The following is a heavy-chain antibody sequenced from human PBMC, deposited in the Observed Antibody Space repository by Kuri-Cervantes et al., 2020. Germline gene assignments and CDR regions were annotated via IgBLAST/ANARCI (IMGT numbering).Heavy chain of an antibody. CDR1: GFTLSSYA. Sequence: GGSLRLSCAASGFTLSSYAMSWVRQAPGKGLEWVSIIYSGGDTYYADSVKGRFTISRDNAKNSLYLQMNSLRAEDTAVYYCARDLERMLYYYYGMDVWGQGTTVTVSS. CDR2: IYSGGDT. D-gene: IGHD1-1*01. V-gene: IGHV3-53*01. J-gene: IGHJ6*02. CDR3: ARDLERMLYYYYGMDV.